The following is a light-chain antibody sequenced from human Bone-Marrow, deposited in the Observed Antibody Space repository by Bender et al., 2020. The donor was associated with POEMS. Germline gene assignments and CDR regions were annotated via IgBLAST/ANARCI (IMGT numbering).Light chain of an antibody. V-gene: IGLV2-14*01. CDR2: DVS. CDR3: CSYEPGSTFAV. J-gene: IGLJ7*01. Sequence: QSALTQPASVSGSPGQSITISCTGSSSDVGDYNYVSWYQQHPGKAPKLMISDVSNRPSGVSLRFSGSKSGNTASLTISGLQAADEADYYCCSYEPGSTFAVFGGGTQLTVL. CDR1: SSDVGDYNY.